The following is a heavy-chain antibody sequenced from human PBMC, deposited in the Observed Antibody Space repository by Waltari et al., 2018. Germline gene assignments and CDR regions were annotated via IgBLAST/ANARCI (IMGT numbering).Heavy chain of an antibody. V-gene: IGHV4-30-2*01. Sequence: QLQLQESGSGLVKPSQTLSLPCAVPGCSIRSRCYPRSWIRRPPGKGLEWIGYIYHSGSTYYNPSLKSRVTISVDRSKNQFSLKLSSVTAADTAVYYCARGARITGFDYWGQGTLVTVSS. CDR2: IYHSGST. D-gene: IGHD3-10*01. CDR3: ARGARITGFDY. CDR1: GCSIRSRCYP. J-gene: IGHJ4*02.